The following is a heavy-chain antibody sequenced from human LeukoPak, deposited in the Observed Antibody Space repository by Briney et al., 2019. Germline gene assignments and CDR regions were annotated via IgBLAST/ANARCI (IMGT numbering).Heavy chain of an antibody. CDR3: ARALYYYGSGSYRYFDY. D-gene: IGHD3-10*01. Sequence: PSETLSLTCTVSGGSISSSSYYWGWIRQPPGKGLEWIGSIYYSGSTYYNPSLKSRVTISVDTSKNQFSLKLSSVTAADTAVYYCARALYYYGSGSYRYFDYWGQGTLVTVSS. J-gene: IGHJ4*02. CDR1: GGSISSSSYY. V-gene: IGHV4-39*07. CDR2: IYYSGST.